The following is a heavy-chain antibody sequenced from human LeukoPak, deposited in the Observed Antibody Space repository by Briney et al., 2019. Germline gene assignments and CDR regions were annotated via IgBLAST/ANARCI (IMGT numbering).Heavy chain of an antibody. J-gene: IGHJ4*02. D-gene: IGHD2-15*01. CDR3: ARDLGRYCSGGSCYSWGGFDY. V-gene: IGHV1-69*05. Sequence: SVKVSCKASGGTFSSYAMSWVRQAPGQGLEWMGGIIPIFGTANYAQEFQGRVTITRDTSASTAYMELSSLRSEDMAVYYCARDLGRYCSGGSCYSWGGFDYWGQGTLVTVSS. CDR2: IIPIFGTA. CDR1: GGTFSSYA.